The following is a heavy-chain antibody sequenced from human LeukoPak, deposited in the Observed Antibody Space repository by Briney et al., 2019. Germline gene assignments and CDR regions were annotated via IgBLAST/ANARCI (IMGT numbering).Heavy chain of an antibody. CDR2: ISGSGGST. CDR1: GFTFSSYD. V-gene: IGHV3-23*01. CDR3: AKSGYGSGSPGWFDP. Sequence: GGSLRLSCAASGFTFSSYDMSWVRQAPGKGLEWVSAISGSGGSTYYADSVKGRFTISRDNSKNTLYLQMNSLRAEDTAVYYCAKSGYGSGSPGWFDPWGQGTLVTVSS. J-gene: IGHJ5*02. D-gene: IGHD3-10*01.